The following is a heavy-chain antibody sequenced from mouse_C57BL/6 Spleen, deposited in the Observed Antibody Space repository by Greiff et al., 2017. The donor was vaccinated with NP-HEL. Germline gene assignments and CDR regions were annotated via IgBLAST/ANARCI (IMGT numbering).Heavy chain of an antibody. CDR1: GYTFTSYW. V-gene: IGHV1-50*01. D-gene: IGHD1-1*01. CDR3: ARKGDYYGSSFIYDG. CDR2: IDPSDSYT. J-gene: IGHJ2*01. Sequence: QVQLKQPGAELVKPGASVKLSCKASGYTFTSYWMQWVKQRPGQGLEWIGEIDPSDSYTNYNQKFKGKSTLTVDTSSSTAYMQLSSLTSEDSAVYYCARKGDYYGSSFIYDGRGKGTTLT.